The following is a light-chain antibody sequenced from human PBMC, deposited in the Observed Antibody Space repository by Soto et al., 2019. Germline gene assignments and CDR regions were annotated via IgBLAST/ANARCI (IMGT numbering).Light chain of an antibody. CDR1: QGIRNE. Sequence: DIQMTQSPSSLSASVGDRVTITCRASQGIRNELGWYQQKPGRVPKRLIYAAVRLQSGVPSRFSGSGSGTEFTLTISSLQPEDFAIYYCLQHNTSPWTFGQGTKVEIK. CDR2: AAV. J-gene: IGKJ1*01. V-gene: IGKV1-17*01. CDR3: LQHNTSPWT.